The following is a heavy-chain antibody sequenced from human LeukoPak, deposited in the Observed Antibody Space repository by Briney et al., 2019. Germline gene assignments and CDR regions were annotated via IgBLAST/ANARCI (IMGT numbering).Heavy chain of an antibody. V-gene: IGHV3-23*01. Sequence: GGSLRLSCAASGFTFSSYAMSWVRQAPGKGLEWVSAISGSGGSTYYADSVKGRFTISRDNSKNTLYLQMNSLRAEDTAVYYCAKGPHRGGWLQPEHYYYGMDVWGQGTTVTVSS. CDR2: ISGSGGST. D-gene: IGHD5-24*01. J-gene: IGHJ6*02. CDR1: GFTFSSYA. CDR3: AKGPHRGGWLQPEHYYYGMDV.